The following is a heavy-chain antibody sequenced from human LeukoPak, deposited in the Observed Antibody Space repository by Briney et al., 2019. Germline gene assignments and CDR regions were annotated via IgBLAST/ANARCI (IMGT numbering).Heavy chain of an antibody. CDR2: IHTSGST. D-gene: IGHD1-26*01. Sequence: SETLSLTCTVSGGSINSYYWSWIRQSAGKGLEWIGRIHTSGSTNHNPSLKGRLSMSVDTSKKQLSLKLRSVTAADTAVYYCARDEGNIVGATDWFDPWGQGTLVTVSS. CDR1: GGSINSYY. V-gene: IGHV4-4*07. CDR3: ARDEGNIVGATDWFDP. J-gene: IGHJ5*02.